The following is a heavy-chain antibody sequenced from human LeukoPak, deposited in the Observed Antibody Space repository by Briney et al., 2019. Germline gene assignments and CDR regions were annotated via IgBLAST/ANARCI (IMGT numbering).Heavy chain of an antibody. J-gene: IGHJ5*02. CDR1: GFTFSSYW. D-gene: IGHD3-10*01. CDR2: IKQDGSVK. V-gene: IGHV3-7*01. CDR3: ARDPSGSPVFDP. Sequence: GGSLRLSCAASGFTFSSYWMNWVRQAPGKGLEWVANIKQDGSVKNYVDSVKGRFTISRDNAKNSLFLQMSSLRAEDTAVYYCARDPSGSPVFDPWGQGTLVTVSS.